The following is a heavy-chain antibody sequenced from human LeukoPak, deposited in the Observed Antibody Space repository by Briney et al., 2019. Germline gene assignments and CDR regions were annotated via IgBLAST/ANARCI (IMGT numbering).Heavy chain of an antibody. J-gene: IGHJ4*02. CDR3: ATRLQLWSPFDY. V-gene: IGHV1-18*01. CDR1: GYTFTSYG. D-gene: IGHD5-18*01. CDR2: ISAYNGNT. Sequence: ASVKVSCKASGYTFTSYGISWVRQAPGQGLEWMGWISAYNGNTNYAQKLQGRVTMTTDTSTSTAYMELRSLRSDDTAVYYCATRLQLWSPFDYWGQGTLVTVSS.